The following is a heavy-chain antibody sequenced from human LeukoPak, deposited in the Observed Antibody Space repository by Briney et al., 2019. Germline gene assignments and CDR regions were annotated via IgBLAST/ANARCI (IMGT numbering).Heavy chain of an antibody. CDR1: GFTVSSNY. CDR2: IYSGGNT. D-gene: IGHD3-22*01. V-gene: IGHV3-53*01. CDR3: AREWFYDSSGYAFDI. Sequence: GGSLRLSCAASGFTVSSNYMSWVRQAPGKGLEWVSVIYSGGNTYYADSVKGRFTISRDNSKNTLYLQMNSLRAEDTAVYYCAREWFYDSSGYAFDIWGQGTMVIVSS. J-gene: IGHJ3*02.